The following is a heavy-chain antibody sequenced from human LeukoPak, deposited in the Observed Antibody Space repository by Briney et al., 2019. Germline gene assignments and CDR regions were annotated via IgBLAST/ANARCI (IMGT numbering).Heavy chain of an antibody. CDR2: IYPGDSDT. CDR1: GYSFTSYW. Sequence: GESLQISCKGSGYSFTSYWIGWVRPMPGKGLEWMGIIYPGDSDTRYSPSFQGQVTISADKSISTAYLQWSSLKASDTAMYYCARSSDSSGSWFDPWGQGTLVTVSS. V-gene: IGHV5-51*01. CDR3: ARSSDSSGSWFDP. D-gene: IGHD3-22*01. J-gene: IGHJ5*02.